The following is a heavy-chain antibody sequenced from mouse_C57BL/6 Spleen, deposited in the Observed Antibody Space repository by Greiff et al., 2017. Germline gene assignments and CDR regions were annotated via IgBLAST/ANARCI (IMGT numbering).Heavy chain of an antibody. J-gene: IGHJ2*01. D-gene: IGHD1-1*01. CDR3: ARRGLDGSGDCYFDY. V-gene: IGHV5-12*01. CDR2: ISNGGGST. CDR1: GFTFSDYY. Sequence: EVKLMESGGGLVQPGGSLKLSCAASGFTFSDYYMYWVRQTPEKRLEWVAYISNGGGSTYYPDTVKGRFTISRDNANNTLYLQMGRLKSEDTDIYYCARRGLDGSGDCYFDYWGQGTTLTVSS.